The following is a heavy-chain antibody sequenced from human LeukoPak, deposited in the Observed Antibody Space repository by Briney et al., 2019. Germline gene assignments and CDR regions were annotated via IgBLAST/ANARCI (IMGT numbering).Heavy chain of an antibody. Sequence: ASVKVSCKASGYTFTGYYMHWVRQAPGQGLEWMGWINPNSGGTNYAQKFQGRVTMTRDTSISTAYMELSRLRSDDTAVYYCARGGQYVLHYDSSGYLPRGHWGQGTLVTVSS. D-gene: IGHD3-22*01. CDR3: ARGGQYVLHYDSSGYLPRGH. CDR1: GYTFTGYY. J-gene: IGHJ4*02. CDR2: INPNSGGT. V-gene: IGHV1-2*02.